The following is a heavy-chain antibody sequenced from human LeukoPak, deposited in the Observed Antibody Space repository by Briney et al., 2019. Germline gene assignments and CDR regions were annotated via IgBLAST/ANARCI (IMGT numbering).Heavy chain of an antibody. J-gene: IGHJ3*02. CDR3: AKDNEVRIWFGEFRDAFDI. CDR1: GLTFSDYY. D-gene: IGHD3-10*01. CDR2: ISSSGSSI. Sequence: KAGGSLRLSCAVSGLTFSDYYMSWIRQAPGKGLEWVSYISSSGSSIFYADSVKGRFTISRDNAKNSLYLRMNSLRAEDTAVYYCAKDNEVRIWFGEFRDAFDIWGQGTMVTVSS. V-gene: IGHV3-11*04.